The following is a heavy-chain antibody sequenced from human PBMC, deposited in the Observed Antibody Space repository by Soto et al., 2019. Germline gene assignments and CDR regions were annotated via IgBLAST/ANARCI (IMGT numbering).Heavy chain of an antibody. CDR3: ARQGSRAFDI. Sequence: SETLSLTCTVSGGSITGGSISSTTYYWGWMRQPPGKGLEWIASFFIGGNTYYNPSLKSRVTTSVDTSKNQFSLKLSSVTAADTAVYYCARQGSRAFDIWGQGTMVTGSS. J-gene: IGHJ3*02. CDR2: FFIGGNT. CDR1: GGSITGGSISSTTYY. V-gene: IGHV4-39*01. D-gene: IGHD2-15*01.